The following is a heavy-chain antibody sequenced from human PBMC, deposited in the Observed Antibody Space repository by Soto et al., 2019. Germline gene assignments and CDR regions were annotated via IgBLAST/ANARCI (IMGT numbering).Heavy chain of an antibody. Sequence: GESLKISCKGSGYSFTSYWIGWVRQMPGKGLEWMGIIYPGDSDTRYSPSFQGQVTISADKSITTTYLQWSSLKASDTAIYYCAASIFYYGMDVWGQVTTVTVSS. V-gene: IGHV5-51*01. CDR3: AASIFYYGMDV. CDR1: GYSFTSYW. J-gene: IGHJ6*02. CDR2: IYPGDSDT.